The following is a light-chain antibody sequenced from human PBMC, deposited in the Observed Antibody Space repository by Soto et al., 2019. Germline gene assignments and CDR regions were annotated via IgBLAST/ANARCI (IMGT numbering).Light chain of an antibody. J-gene: IGKJ1*01. V-gene: IGKV3-20*01. CDR3: QQYGSSPQDT. Sequence: EIVLTQSPCTLSLSPGERATLSCRASQSISTSYLAWYQQKPGQAPRLLIYGSSSRATGIPDRFSGSGSGTDLTLTISSLEPEDFAVYYCQQYGSSPQDTFGQGTKVDIK. CDR1: QSISTSY. CDR2: GSS.